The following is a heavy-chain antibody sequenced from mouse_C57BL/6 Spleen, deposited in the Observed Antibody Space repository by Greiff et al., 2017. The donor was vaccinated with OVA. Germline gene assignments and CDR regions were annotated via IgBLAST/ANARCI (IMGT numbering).Heavy chain of an antibody. CDR1: GYTFTSYW. V-gene: IGHV1-61*01. CDR2: IYPSDSET. CDR3: ARWGLEVY. J-gene: IGHJ2*01. D-gene: IGHD2-4*01. Sequence: VQLQQPGAELVRPGSSVKLSCKASGYTFTSYWMDWVKQRPGQGLEWIGNIYPSDSETHYNQKFKDKATLTVDKSSSTAYMQLSSLTSEDSAVYYCARWGLEVYWGQGTTLTVSS.